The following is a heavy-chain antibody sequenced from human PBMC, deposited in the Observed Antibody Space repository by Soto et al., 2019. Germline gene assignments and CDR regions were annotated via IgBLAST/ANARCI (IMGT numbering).Heavy chain of an antibody. CDR2: ISSSGNNI. CDR1: GFTFRDYY. V-gene: IGHV3-11*01. D-gene: IGHD3-3*01. Sequence: QVQLVESGGGLVKPGGSLRLSCTASGFTFRDYYMSWIRQAPGKGLEWVSYISSSGNNIHYADSVKGRFTISRDNAKNSLYLQMDSLRAEDTAVYYCARGIFGLVNDAFDIWGQGTMVTVSS. J-gene: IGHJ3*02. CDR3: ARGIFGLVNDAFDI.